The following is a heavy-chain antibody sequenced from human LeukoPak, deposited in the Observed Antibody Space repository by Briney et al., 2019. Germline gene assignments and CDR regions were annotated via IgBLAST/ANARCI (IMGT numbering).Heavy chain of an antibody. CDR3: AKGGGVVVGYYFGY. CDR2: INWDASTT. Sequence: GGSLRLSCAASGFTFDDYIMHWVRQAPGKGLEWVSLINWDASTTYYADSVKGRFTVSRDNSKNSLYLQMNSLRTEDTALYFCAKGGGVVVGYYFGYWGQGTLVTVSS. V-gene: IGHV3-43*01. J-gene: IGHJ4*02. D-gene: IGHD2-15*01. CDR1: GFTFDDYI.